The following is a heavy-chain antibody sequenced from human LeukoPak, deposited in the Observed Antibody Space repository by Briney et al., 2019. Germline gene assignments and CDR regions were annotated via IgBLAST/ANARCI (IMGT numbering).Heavy chain of an antibody. Sequence: PSETLSLTCAVYGGSFSGYYWSWIRQPPGKGLEWIGEINHSGNTNSNPSLKSRVTISVDTSKNQFSLKLSSVTAADTAVYYCARGSGFTPFDYWGQGTLVTVSS. D-gene: IGHD3-3*01. CDR2: INHSGNT. CDR3: ARGSGFTPFDY. J-gene: IGHJ4*02. V-gene: IGHV4-34*01. CDR1: GGSFSGYY.